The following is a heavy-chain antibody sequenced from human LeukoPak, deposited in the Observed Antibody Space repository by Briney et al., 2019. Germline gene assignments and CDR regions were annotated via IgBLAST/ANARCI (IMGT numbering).Heavy chain of an antibody. CDR2: IYPTGST. CDR1: GYSISSGYY. Sequence: PSETLSLTCAVSGYSISSGYYWGWIRQPPGKGLEWIGNIYPTGSTYYNPSLKSRVTISVDTSKNQFSLKVSSVSAADTAVYYCARAYSSSWYWNWFDPWGQGTLVTVSS. V-gene: IGHV4-38-2*01. D-gene: IGHD6-13*01. CDR3: ARAYSSSWYWNWFDP. J-gene: IGHJ5*02.